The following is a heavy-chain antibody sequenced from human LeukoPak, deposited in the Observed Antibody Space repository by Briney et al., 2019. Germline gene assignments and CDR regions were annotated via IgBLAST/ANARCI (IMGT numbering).Heavy chain of an antibody. CDR3: ARDRAWYSSSWYEVDY. CDR1: GFTFSSYA. CDR2: ISYDGSNK. V-gene: IGHV3-30*04. J-gene: IGHJ4*02. D-gene: IGHD6-13*01. Sequence: GGSLRLSCAASGFTFSSYAMHWVRQAPGKGQEGVAVISYDGSNKYYADSVKGRFTISRDNSKNTLYLQMNSLRAEDTAVYYCARDRAWYSSSWYEVDYWGQGTLVTVSS.